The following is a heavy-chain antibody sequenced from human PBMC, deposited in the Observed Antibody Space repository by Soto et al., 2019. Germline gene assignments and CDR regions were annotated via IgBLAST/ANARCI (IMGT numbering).Heavy chain of an antibody. CDR1: GYTFRNFG. D-gene: IGHD2-15*01. J-gene: IGHJ4*02. Sequence: QIQLLQSGAEVKKPGASVKVTCKASGYTFRNFGISWVRQAPGQGLEWMGWISAYNANANYAQKFQGRLTMTADTSTSTANMELRCLRSDDTAAYYCARERSSFDYCGQGTLVTVSS. V-gene: IGHV1-18*01. CDR3: ARERSSFDY. CDR2: ISAYNANA.